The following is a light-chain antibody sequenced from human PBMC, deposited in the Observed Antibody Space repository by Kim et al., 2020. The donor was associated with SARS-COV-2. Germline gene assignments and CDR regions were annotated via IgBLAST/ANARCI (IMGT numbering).Light chain of an antibody. Sequence: GQWVTISCTGTSSDVGGYNYVSWYQQHPGNAPNLMIYDVSNRPSGVSNRFSGSKSGNTASLTISGLQAEDEADYYCRSYTSTNTRVFGGGTQLTVL. CDR3: RSYTSTNTRV. CDR2: DVS. CDR1: SSDVGGYNY. V-gene: IGLV2-14*03. J-gene: IGLJ3*02.